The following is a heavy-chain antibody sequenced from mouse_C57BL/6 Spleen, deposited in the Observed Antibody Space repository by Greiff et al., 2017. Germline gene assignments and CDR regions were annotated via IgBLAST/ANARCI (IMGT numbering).Heavy chain of an antibody. CDR3: ARGGITTAREIAY. J-gene: IGHJ3*01. CDR1: GYTFTSYW. D-gene: IGHD1-2*01. V-gene: IGHV1-53*01. Sequence: QVQLKQPGTELVKPGASVKLSCKASGYTFTSYWMHWVKQRPGQGLEWIGNINPSNGGTNYNEKFKSKATLTVDKSSSTAYMQLSSLTSEDSAVYYCARGGITTAREIAYWGQGTLVTVSA. CDR2: INPSNGGT.